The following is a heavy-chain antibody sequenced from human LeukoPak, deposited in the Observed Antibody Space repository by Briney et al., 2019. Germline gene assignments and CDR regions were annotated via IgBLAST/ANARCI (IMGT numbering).Heavy chain of an antibody. D-gene: IGHD1-26*01. CDR2: IKQDGSEK. CDR1: GFTFSSYW. Sequence: GGSLRLSCVASGFTFSSYWMSWVRQAPGKGLEWVANIKQDGSEKYYVDSVKGRFTMSRDNAKNSLYLQMNSLRAEDTAVYYCARVQWELRGVGSYFEYWGQGALVTVSS. J-gene: IGHJ4*02. V-gene: IGHV3-7*01. CDR3: ARVQWELRGVGSYFEY.